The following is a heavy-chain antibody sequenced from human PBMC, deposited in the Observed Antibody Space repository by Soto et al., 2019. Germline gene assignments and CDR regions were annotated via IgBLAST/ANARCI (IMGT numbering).Heavy chain of an antibody. CDR2: IMPIFGTP. CDR1: GGTFDSYV. J-gene: IGHJ5*02. CDR3: ARVHSSGIFYFVDP. Sequence: SVKVSCKASGGTFDSYVISWLRQAPGQGLEWMGGIMPIFGTPNYAQKFRGRVTTSADESTSTAYLELSSLTSDDTAVYYCARVHSSGIFYFVDPWGQGTLVTVSS. V-gene: IGHV1-69*13. D-gene: IGHD3-10*01.